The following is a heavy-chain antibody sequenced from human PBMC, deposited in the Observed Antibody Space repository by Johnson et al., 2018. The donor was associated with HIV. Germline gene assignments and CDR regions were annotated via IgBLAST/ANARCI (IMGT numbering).Heavy chain of an antibody. V-gene: IGHV3-30*02. CDR1: GFTFSSYG. CDR2: IRYDGSNK. J-gene: IGHJ3*02. D-gene: IGHD6-13*01. Sequence: QVQLVESGGDWVQRGGSLKLSCAASGFTFSSYGMHWVRQAPGKGLEWVAFIRYDGSNKYYADSVKGRFTISRDNSKNTLYLQMNSLRAEDTAVYYCAKDWGIAAAGTDAFDIWGQGTMVTVSS. CDR3: AKDWGIAAAGTDAFDI.